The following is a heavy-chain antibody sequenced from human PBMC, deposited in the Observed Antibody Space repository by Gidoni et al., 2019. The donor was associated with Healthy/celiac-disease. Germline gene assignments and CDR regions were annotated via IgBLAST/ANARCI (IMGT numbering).Heavy chain of an antibody. CDR1: GFTFSSYA. CDR2: ISGSGGST. V-gene: IGHV3-23*01. J-gene: IGHJ4*02. D-gene: IGHD5-18*01. Sequence: EVQLLESGGGLVQPGGSLSLSCAASGFTFSSYAMSGVRQAPGKGLGWVSAISGSGGSTYYADSVKGRFTISRDNSKNTLYLQMNSLRAEDTAVYYCAKSVSTAMVSFDYWGQGTLVTVSS. CDR3: AKSVSTAMVSFDY.